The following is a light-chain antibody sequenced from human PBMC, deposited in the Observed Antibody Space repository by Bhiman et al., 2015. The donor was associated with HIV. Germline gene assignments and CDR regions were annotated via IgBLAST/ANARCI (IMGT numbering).Light chain of an antibody. V-gene: IGLV1-40*01. J-gene: IGLJ1*01. CDR3: QSYDSTLSGFYV. CDR1: XSNIGAGYD. CDR2: GNN. Sequence: QSVLTQPPSVSGAPGQRVTISCTGSXSNIGAGYDVHWFQHLPGTAPKVLIYGNNNRPSGVPDRFSGSKSGTSASLAITGLQAEDEADYYCQSYDSTLSGFYVFGTGTKVTVL.